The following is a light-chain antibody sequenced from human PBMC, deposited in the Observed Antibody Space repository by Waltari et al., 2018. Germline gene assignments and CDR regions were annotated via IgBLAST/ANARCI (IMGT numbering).Light chain of an antibody. CDR3: MQGVRPWT. Sequence: VLTQSRVSLAVTLGQTDNLSWRSSYTLLNTDGNLYSNWFPQRPGQSPRRLFHEISKRDSGVPYRIRAWGSDTDFTLEISRVEAEDAGIYYCMQGVRPWTFGPGTKVEVK. J-gene: IGKJ1*01. CDR2: EIS. CDR1: YTLLNTDGNLY. V-gene: IGKV2-30*01.